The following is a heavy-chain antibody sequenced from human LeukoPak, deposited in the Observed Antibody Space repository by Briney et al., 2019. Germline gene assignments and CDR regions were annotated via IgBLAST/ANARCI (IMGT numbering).Heavy chain of an antibody. CDR2: IYYSGST. CDR1: GGSISSYY. D-gene: IGHD3-10*01. J-gene: IGHJ6*02. V-gene: IGHV4-59*01. Sequence: PSETLSLTCTVSGGSISSYYWSWIRQPPGKGLEWIGYIYYSGSTNYNPSLKSRVTISVDTSKNQLSLKLSSVTAADTAVYYCARGGSAQYYYYYGMDVWGQGTTVTVSS. CDR3: ARGGSAQYYYYYGMDV.